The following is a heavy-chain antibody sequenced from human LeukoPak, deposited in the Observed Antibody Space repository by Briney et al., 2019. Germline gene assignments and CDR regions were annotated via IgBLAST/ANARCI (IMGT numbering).Heavy chain of an antibody. Sequence: GGSLRLSCVASGFTFGRYWMSWVRQAPGKGLEWVANIKLDGSEKNYVDSVKGRFTISRDNAKNSLYLQMNSLRAEDTAVYYCASRGYSGYDDYYGMDVWGQGTTVTVSS. J-gene: IGHJ6*02. CDR2: IKLDGSEK. V-gene: IGHV3-7*01. D-gene: IGHD5-12*01. CDR3: ASRGYSGYDDYYGMDV. CDR1: GFTFGRYW.